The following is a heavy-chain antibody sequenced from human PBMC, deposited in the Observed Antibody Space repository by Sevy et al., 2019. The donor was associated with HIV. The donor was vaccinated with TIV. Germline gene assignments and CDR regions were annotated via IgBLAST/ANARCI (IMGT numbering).Heavy chain of an antibody. Sequence: SETLSLTCTVSGGSISSGTYYWSWIRQHPGKGLEWIGYIYYSGSTNYNPSLKSRVTISVDTSKNQFSLKLSSVTAADTAVYYGAGSEVTRSAFDIWGQGTMVTVSS. CDR1: GGSISSGTYY. D-gene: IGHD2-21*02. CDR3: AGSEVTRSAFDI. J-gene: IGHJ3*02. V-gene: IGHV4-31*03. CDR2: IYYSGST.